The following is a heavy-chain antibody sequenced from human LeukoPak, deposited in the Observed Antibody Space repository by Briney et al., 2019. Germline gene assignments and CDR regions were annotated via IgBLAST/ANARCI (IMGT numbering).Heavy chain of an antibody. D-gene: IGHD3-3*01. CDR3: ARDKNVWSGYYIVDS. CDR2: ISGSGGST. CDR1: GFTFSSYA. V-gene: IGHV3-23*01. J-gene: IGHJ5*01. Sequence: WGSLRLSCAASGFTFSSYAMSWVRQAPGKGLEWVSAISGSGGSTYYADSVKGRFTISRDNSKNTLYLQMNSLRAEDTAVYYCARDKNVWSGYYIVDSSGRGTLVTVSS.